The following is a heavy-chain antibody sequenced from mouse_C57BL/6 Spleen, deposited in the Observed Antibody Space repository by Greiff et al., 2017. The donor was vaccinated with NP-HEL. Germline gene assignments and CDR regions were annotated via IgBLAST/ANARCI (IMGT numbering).Heavy chain of an antibody. CDR2: IWSGGST. Sequence: VQLVESGPGLVQPSQSLSITCTVSGFSLTSYGVHWVRQSPGKGLEWLGVIWSGGSTDYNAAFISRLSISKDNSKSQVFFKMNSLQADDTAIYYCARKRDGNYHYYAMDYWGQGTSVTVSS. CDR3: ARKRDGNYHYYAMDY. D-gene: IGHD2-1*01. V-gene: IGHV2-2*01. J-gene: IGHJ4*01. CDR1: GFSLTSYG.